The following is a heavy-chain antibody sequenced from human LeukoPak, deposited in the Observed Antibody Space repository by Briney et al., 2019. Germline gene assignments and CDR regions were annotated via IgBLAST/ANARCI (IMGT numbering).Heavy chain of an antibody. CDR3: AKDRWGGVKRSRIYCSGGSCYSDRRYYGMDV. D-gene: IGHD2-15*01. J-gene: IGHJ6*02. CDR2: ISGSGGST. V-gene: IGHV3-23*01. CDR1: GFTFSSYA. Sequence: GGSLRLPCAASGFTFSSYAMSWVRQAPGKGLEWVSAISGSGGSTYYADSVKGRFTISRDNSKNTLYLQMNSLRAEDTAVYYCAKDRWGGVKRSRIYCSGGSCYSDRRYYGMDVWGQGTTVTVSS.